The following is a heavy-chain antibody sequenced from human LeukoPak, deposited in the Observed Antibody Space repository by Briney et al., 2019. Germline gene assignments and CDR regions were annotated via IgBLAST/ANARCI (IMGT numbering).Heavy chain of an antibody. J-gene: IGHJ6*02. V-gene: IGHV1-8*02. CDR2: MNPNSGNT. Sequence: ASVKVSCKASGYTFTSYDINWVRQATGQGPEWMGWMNPNSGNTDYAQKFQGRVTMTRNTSISTAYMELSSLRSEDTAVYYCARYYDFWSGSSPLYSYYYYGMDVWGQGTTVTVSS. D-gene: IGHD3-3*01. CDR3: ARYYDFWSGSSPLYSYYYYGMDV. CDR1: GYTFTSYD.